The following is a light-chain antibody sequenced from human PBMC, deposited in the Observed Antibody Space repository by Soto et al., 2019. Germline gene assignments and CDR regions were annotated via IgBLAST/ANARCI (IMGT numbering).Light chain of an antibody. V-gene: IGKV1-33*01. CDR1: QDITTS. CDR2: AAS. CDR3: QQYANRPYT. J-gene: IGKJ2*01. Sequence: DFQMTQSPSSLSASVGDRVTITCQASQDITTSLNWYQQIPGKAPILLIYAASSLETGVSSRFSGSGSGTDFTFTISSLQPEDMAKYSCQQYANRPYTFGQGTKLEIK.